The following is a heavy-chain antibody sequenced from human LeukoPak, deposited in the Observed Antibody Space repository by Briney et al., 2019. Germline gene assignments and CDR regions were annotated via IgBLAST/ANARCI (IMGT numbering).Heavy chain of an antibody. CDR2: IYPRDSDT. CDR3: ARQGFSGNYQGDAFDI. J-gene: IGHJ3*02. D-gene: IGHD1-26*01. CDR1: GYSFTSYW. Sequence: AECLKISCKDSGYSFTSYWIGWVRQMSRKSLEWMGIIYPRDSDTRYSPPFQGQVTISADKSISTAYLQWSSLKASDTAMYYCARQGFSGNYQGDAFDIWGQGTMVTVYS. V-gene: IGHV5-51*01.